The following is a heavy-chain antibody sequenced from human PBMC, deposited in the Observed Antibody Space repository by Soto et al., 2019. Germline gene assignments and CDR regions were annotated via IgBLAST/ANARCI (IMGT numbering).Heavy chain of an antibody. J-gene: IGHJ6*02. CDR2: IYSANSDT. CDR1: GYTFTAYW. CDR3: ASHSTGLYYFGMDV. Sequence: GESLKISCQASGYTFTAYWIGWVRQVPGKGLDWMGIIYSANSDTRYSPSFQGQVTISADKSITTAYLQWSSLKASDTAIYYCASHSTGLYYFGMDVWGQGTTVTVSS. V-gene: IGHV5-51*01. D-gene: IGHD2-2*01.